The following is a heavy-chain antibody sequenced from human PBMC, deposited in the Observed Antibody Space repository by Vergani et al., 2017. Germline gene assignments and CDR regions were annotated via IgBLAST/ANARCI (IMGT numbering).Heavy chain of an antibody. CDR1: GGTFSSYT. CDR3: ARLWYGGPGSDY. V-gene: IGHV1-69*02. J-gene: IGHJ4*02. D-gene: IGHD3-10*01. Sequence: QVQLVQSGAEVKKPGSSVKVSCKASGGTFSSYTISWVRQAPGQGLEWMGRIIPILGIANYAQKFQGRVTITADKSTSTAYMELISLSSEDTAVYYCARLWYGGPGSDYWGQGTLVTVSS. CDR2: IIPILGIA.